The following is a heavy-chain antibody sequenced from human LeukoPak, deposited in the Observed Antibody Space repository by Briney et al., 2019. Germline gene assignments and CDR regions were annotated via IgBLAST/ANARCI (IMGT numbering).Heavy chain of an antibody. CDR3: ARDIRRSGWRFDP. CDR2: ISSSSSYI. J-gene: IGHJ5*02. CDR1: GFTFSSYS. D-gene: IGHD6-19*01. V-gene: IGHV3-21*01. Sequence: GGSLRLSCAASGFTFSSYSMNWVRQAPGKGLEWVSSISSSSSYIYYADSVKGRFTISRDNAKNSLYLQMNSLRAEDTAVYYCARDIRRSGWRFDPWGQGTLVTVSS.